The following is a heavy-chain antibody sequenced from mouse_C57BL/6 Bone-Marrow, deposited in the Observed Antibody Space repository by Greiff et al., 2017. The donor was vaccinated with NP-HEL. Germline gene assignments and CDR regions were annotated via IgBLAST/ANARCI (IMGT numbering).Heavy chain of an antibody. CDR3: ASPYDYDVAWFAY. CDR2: ISTGGSYT. CDR1: GFTFSSYG. D-gene: IGHD2-4*01. J-gene: IGHJ3*01. V-gene: IGHV5-6*02. Sequence: DVMLVESGGDLVKPGGSLKLSCAASGFTFSSYGMSWVRQTPDKRLEWVATISTGGSYTYYPDSVKGRFTISRDNATNTLYLQMSSLKSEDTAMYYCASPYDYDVAWFAYWGQGTLVTVSA.